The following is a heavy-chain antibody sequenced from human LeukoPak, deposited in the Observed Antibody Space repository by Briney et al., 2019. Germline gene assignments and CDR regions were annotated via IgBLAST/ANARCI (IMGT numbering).Heavy chain of an antibody. CDR1: GGSISSYY. V-gene: IGHV4-59*01. CDR2: IYYSGST. D-gene: IGHD5-18*01. Sequence: PSETLSLTCTVSGGSISSYYWSWIRQPPGKGLEWIGYIYYSGSTNYNPSLKSRATISVDTSKNQFSLKLSSVTAADTAVYYCARDVGLPADYWGQGTLVTVSS. CDR3: ARDVGLPADY. J-gene: IGHJ4*02.